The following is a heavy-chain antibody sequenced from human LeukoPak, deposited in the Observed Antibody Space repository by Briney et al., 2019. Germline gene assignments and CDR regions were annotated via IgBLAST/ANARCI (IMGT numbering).Heavy chain of an antibody. V-gene: IGHV2-70*11. Sequence: SGPALVKPTQTLTLTCTFSGFSLSTSGMCVSWIRQPPGKALEWLSRIDWDDDKYYSTSLKTRLTISKDTSKNQVVLTMTNMDPVDTATYYCARTARYYDILTGFTFDYWGQGTLVTVSS. CDR3: ARTARYYDILTGFTFDY. J-gene: IGHJ4*02. CDR1: GFSLSTSGMC. CDR2: IDWDDDK. D-gene: IGHD3-9*01.